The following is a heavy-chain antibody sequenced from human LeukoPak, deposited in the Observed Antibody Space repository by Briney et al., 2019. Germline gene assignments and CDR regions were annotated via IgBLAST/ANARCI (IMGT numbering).Heavy chain of an antibody. CDR1: GFTITSNY. J-gene: IGHJ4*02. CDR3: ASGYSYGYWGY. CDR2: IYSGGST. V-gene: IGHV3-53*01. D-gene: IGHD5-18*01. Sequence: GGSLRLSCAASGFTITSNYMSWVRQAPGKGLEWVSVIYSGGSTYYADSVKGRFTISRDNSKNTLYLQMNSLRAEDTAVYYCASGYSYGYWGYWGQGTLVTVSS.